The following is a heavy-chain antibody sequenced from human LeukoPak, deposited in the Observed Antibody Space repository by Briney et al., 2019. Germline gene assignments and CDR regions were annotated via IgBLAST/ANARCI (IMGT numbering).Heavy chain of an antibody. J-gene: IGHJ6*03. CDR2: IYYSGST. Sequence: SEALSLTCTVSGGSFSSYYWSWIRQPPGKGLEWIGYIYYSGSTNYNPSLKRRGTISVDTSKNQFSLKLSSVTAADTAVYYCARAYYDFWSGRYYYYMDVWGKGTTVTVSS. V-gene: IGHV4-59*01. CDR3: ARAYYDFWSGRYYYYMDV. D-gene: IGHD3-3*01. CDR1: GGSFSSYY.